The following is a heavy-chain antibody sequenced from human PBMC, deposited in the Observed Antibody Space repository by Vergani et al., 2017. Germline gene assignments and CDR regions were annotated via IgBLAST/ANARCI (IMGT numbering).Heavy chain of an antibody. J-gene: IGHJ4*02. CDR2: IYPGDSDT. Sequence: EVQLVQSGGEVKKPGESLKISCKGSGYSFTNYWIGWVRQMPGKGLEWMGIIYPGDSDTRYSPSFQGQVSISADKSISTAYLQWSSLKASDTAMYYCAKGGWGITIFSFIDYWGQGTLVTVSS. V-gene: IGHV5-51*01. CDR1: GYSFTNYW. D-gene: IGHD3-3*01. CDR3: AKGGWGITIFSFIDY.